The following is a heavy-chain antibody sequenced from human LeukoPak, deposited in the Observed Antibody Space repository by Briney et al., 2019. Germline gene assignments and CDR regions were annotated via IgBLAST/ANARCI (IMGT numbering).Heavy chain of an antibody. CDR2: ISSSSSYT. CDR3: ARVVPEKYRGYYYGSGSYRFDY. D-gene: IGHD3-10*01. J-gene: IGHJ4*02. CDR1: GFTFSDYY. Sequence: PGGSLRLSCAASGFTFSDYYMSWIRQAPGKGLEWVSYISSSSSYTNYADSVKGRFTISRDNAKNSLYLQMNSLRAEDTAVYYCARVVPEKYRGYYYGSGSYRFDYWGQGTLVTVSS. V-gene: IGHV3-11*05.